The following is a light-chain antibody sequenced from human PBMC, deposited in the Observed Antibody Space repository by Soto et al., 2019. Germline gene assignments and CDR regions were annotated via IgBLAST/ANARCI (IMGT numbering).Light chain of an antibody. J-gene: IGLJ2*01. V-gene: IGLV2-23*01. Sequence: QSALTQPASVSGSPGQSITISCSGTSSDVGSYNLVSWYQQHPGKAPKLMIYEGSKRPSGVYNRFSGSKSGNTASLTISGLQAEDEADYYCCSYVGSSTHVVFGGGTKLTVL. CDR3: CSYVGSSTHVV. CDR2: EGS. CDR1: SSDVGSYNL.